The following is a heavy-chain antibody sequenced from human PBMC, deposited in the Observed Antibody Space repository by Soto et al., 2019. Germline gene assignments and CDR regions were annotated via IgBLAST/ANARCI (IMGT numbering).Heavy chain of an antibody. V-gene: IGHV3-23*01. CDR1: GFTFSSYA. CDR3: AKGVPGIAVAGTGYFQH. J-gene: IGHJ1*01. Sequence: RLSCASSGFTFSSYAMSWVRQAPGKGLEWVSVISGSGGSTDYADSVKGRFTISRDNSKNTLYLQMNSLRAEDTAVYYCAKGVPGIAVAGTGYFQHWGQGTLVTVSS. D-gene: IGHD6-19*01. CDR2: ISGSGGST.